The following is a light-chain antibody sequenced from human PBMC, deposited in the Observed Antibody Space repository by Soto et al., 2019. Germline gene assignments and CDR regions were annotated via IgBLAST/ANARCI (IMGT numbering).Light chain of an antibody. V-gene: IGLV2-14*01. Sequence: QSALTQPASVSGSPGQSITISCTGTSSDVGGYNYVSWCQQHPGKAPKLMFYEVSNRPSGVSNRFSGSKSGNTASLTISGLQAEDEADYYCSSYISSSIDYVFGTGTKLTVL. CDR1: SSDVGGYNY. J-gene: IGLJ1*01. CDR3: SSYISSSIDYV. CDR2: EVS.